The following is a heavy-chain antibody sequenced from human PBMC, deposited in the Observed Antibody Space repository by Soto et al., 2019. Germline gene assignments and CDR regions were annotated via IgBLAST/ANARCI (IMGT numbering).Heavy chain of an antibody. J-gene: IGHJ3*02. CDR2: IYPGDSDT. Sequence: GESLKISCKGSGYSFTSYWIGWVRQMPGKGLEWMGIIYPGDSDTRYSPSFQGQVTISADKSISTAYLQWSSLKASDTAMYYCARLGITRSWPRQAFDIWGQGTMVTVSS. CDR1: GYSFTSYW. CDR3: ARLGITRSWPRQAFDI. D-gene: IGHD1-20*01. V-gene: IGHV5-51*01.